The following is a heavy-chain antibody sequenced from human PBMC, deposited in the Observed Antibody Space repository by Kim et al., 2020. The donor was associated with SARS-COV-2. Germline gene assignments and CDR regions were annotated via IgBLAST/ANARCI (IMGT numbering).Heavy chain of an antibody. V-gene: IGHV3-11*05. CDR1: GFTFNDFY. CDR2: ISGGERRNT. J-gene: IGHJ4*02. Sequence: GGSLRLSCTASGFTFNDFYMSWIRQAPGKGLEWVSYISGGERRNTNYADSVKGRFTISRDTAKNSLYLEVNSLRADDTAVYYCARGYGDYGYWGQGTLVT. D-gene: IGHD4-17*01. CDR3: ARGYGDYGY.